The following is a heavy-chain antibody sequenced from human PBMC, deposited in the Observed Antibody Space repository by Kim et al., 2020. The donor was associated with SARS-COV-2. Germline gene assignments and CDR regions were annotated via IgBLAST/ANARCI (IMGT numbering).Heavy chain of an antibody. Sequence: SVKGRFTSSRDNSKNTLYLQMNSLRAEDTAVYYCARARWGSSFFEGAFDIWGQGTMVTVSS. CDR3: ARARWGSSFFEGAFDI. V-gene: IGHV3-30*07. D-gene: IGHD6-6*01. J-gene: IGHJ3*02.